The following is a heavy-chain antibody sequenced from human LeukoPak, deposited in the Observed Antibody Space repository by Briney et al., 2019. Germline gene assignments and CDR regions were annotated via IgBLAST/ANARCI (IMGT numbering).Heavy chain of an antibody. J-gene: IGHJ6*02. CDR2: ISGSGGST. CDR1: GFTFSSYA. Sequence: GGSLRLSCAASGFTFSSYAMSWVRQAPGKGLEWVSAISGSGGSTYYADSVKGRFTISRGNSKNTLYLQMNSLRAEDTAVYYCAKREYDSTLGYYYYYYYGMDVWGQGTTVTVSS. CDR3: AKREYDSTLGYYYYYYYGMDV. V-gene: IGHV3-23*01. D-gene: IGHD3-22*01.